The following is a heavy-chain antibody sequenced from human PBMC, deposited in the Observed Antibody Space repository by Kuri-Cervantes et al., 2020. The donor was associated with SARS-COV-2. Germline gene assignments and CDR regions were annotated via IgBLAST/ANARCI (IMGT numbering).Heavy chain of an antibody. CDR1: GGSFSGYY. V-gene: IGHV4-34*01. Sequence: GSLRLSCAVYGGSFSGYYWSWIRQPPGKGLEWIGEINHSGSTNYNPSLKSRVTISVDTSKNQFSLKLSSVTVADTAVYYCARGLFYFDYWGQGTLVTVSS. J-gene: IGHJ4*02. CDR3: ARGLFYFDY. CDR2: INHSGST.